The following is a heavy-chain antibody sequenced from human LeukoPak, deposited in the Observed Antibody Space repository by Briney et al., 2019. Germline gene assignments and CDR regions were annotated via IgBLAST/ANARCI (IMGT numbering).Heavy chain of an antibody. D-gene: IGHD4-17*01. CDR3: IVFGDSNH. Sequence: PGGSLRLSCAASGFIFSSYAMHWVRQAPGKGLEWVAVIWYDGSNKYYADSVKGRFTISRDNSKNTLYLQINSLRVEDTAVYYCIVFGDSNHWGQGTLVTVSS. V-gene: IGHV3-33*08. CDR1: GFIFSSYA. CDR2: IWYDGSNK. J-gene: IGHJ5*02.